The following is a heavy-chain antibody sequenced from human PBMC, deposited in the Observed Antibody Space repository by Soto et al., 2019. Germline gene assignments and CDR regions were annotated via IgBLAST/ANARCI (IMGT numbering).Heavy chain of an antibody. J-gene: IGHJ4*02. CDR2: ISSSSSYI. CDR3: ARDLIGDGVVIYFDY. Sequence: EVQLVGSGGGLVKPGGSLRLSCAASGFTFSSYSMNWVRQAPGKGLEWVSSISSSSSYIYYADSVKGRFTISRDNAKNSLYLQMNSLRAEDTAVYYCARDLIGDGVVIYFDYWGQGTLVTVSS. CDR1: GFTFSSYS. V-gene: IGHV3-21*01. D-gene: IGHD3-3*01.